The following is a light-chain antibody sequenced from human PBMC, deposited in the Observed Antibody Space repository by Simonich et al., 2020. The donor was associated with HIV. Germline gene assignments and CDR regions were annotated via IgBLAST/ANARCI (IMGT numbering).Light chain of an antibody. CDR1: QSISNS. J-gene: IGKJ2*01. CDR2: AAS. Sequence: DIQMTQSPSSLSASVGNRVTITCRASQSISNSLNWYQQEPGNAPKTLIYAASSLQSGVPSRFSGSGSGTDFTLTISSLRPEDSATYYCQQSLTIPFTFGQGTKLEI. V-gene: IGKV1-39*01. CDR3: QQSLTIPFT.